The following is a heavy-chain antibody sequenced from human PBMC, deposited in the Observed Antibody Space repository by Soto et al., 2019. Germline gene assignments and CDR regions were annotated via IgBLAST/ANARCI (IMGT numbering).Heavy chain of an antibody. CDR1: GFTFSSYG. D-gene: IGHD3-3*01. CDR3: AKVEEMEYYYYYGMDV. V-gene: IGHV3-30*18. J-gene: IGHJ6*02. Sequence: HPGGSLRLSCAASGFTFSSYGMHWVRQAPGKGLEWVAVISYDGSNKYYADSVKGRFTISRDNSKNTLYLQMNSLRAEDTAVYYCAKVEEMEYYYYYGMDVWGQGTTVTVSS. CDR2: ISYDGSNK.